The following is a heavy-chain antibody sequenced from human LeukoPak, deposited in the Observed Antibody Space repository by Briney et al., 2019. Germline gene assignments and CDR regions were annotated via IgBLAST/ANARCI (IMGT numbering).Heavy chain of an antibody. Sequence: GGSLRLSCAASGFTVSSNYMSWVRQAPGKGLEWVSVIYSGGSTYYADSVKGRFTISRDNSKNTLYLQMNSLRAEDTAVYYCARVGARVVTSSAAFDIWGQGTMVTVSS. CDR1: GFTVSSNY. J-gene: IGHJ3*02. V-gene: IGHV3-53*01. CDR2: IYSGGST. CDR3: ARVGARVVTSSAAFDI. D-gene: IGHD3-10*01.